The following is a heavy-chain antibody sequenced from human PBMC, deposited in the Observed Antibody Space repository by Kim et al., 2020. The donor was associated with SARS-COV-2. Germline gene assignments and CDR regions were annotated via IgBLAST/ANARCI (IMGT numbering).Heavy chain of an antibody. J-gene: IGHJ4*02. CDR1: GGSISSSSYY. Sequence: SETLSLTCTVSGGSISSSSYYWGWIRQPPGKGLEWIGSIYYSGSTYYNPSLKSRVTISVDTSKNQFSLKLSSVTAADTAVYYCAGIAAAEKKMGYFDYWGQGTLVTVSS. D-gene: IGHD6-13*01. CDR2: IYYSGST. V-gene: IGHV4-39*07. CDR3: AGIAAAEKKMGYFDY.